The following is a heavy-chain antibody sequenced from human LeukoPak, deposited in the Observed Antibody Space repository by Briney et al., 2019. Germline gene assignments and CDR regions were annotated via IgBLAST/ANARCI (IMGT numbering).Heavy chain of an antibody. CDR2: INPSGGST. Sequence: GASVKVSCKASGYTFTSYYIHWVRQAPGQGLEWMGIINPSGGSTNYAQKFQGRVTMTEDTSTDTAYMELSSLRSEDTAVYYCATGGYDSSGLYFDYWGQGTLVTVSS. CDR3: ATGGYDSSGLYFDY. J-gene: IGHJ4*02. D-gene: IGHD3-22*01. V-gene: IGHV1-46*01. CDR1: GYTFTSYY.